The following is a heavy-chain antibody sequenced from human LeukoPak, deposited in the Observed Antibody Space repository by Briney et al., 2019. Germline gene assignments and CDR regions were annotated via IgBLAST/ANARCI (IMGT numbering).Heavy chain of an antibody. CDR1: GGSISSYY. CDR3: ARGALRYFDWLKKDYYYMDV. D-gene: IGHD3-9*01. J-gene: IGHJ6*03. V-gene: IGHV4-59*01. CDR2: IYYSGST. Sequence: SETLSLTCTVSGGSISSYYWSWIRQPPGKGLEWIGYIYYSGSTNYNPSLKSRVTISVDTSKNQFSLRLSSVTAADTAVYYCARGALRYFDWLKKDYYYMDVWGKGTTVTISS.